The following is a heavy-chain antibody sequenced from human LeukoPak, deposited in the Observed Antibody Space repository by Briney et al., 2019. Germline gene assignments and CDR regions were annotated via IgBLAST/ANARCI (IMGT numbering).Heavy chain of an antibody. CDR1: GFSFSDYY. CDR2: ISNSDNTI. CDR3: ARDGGWDRWDFDL. J-gene: IGHJ2*01. D-gene: IGHD6-19*01. V-gene: IGHV3-11*04. Sequence: PGGSLRLSCAASGFSFSDYYMSWIRQAPGKGLEWLSYISNSDNTIYYADYVKGRFTISRDNAKNSLYLQMNSLRAEDTAVYYCARDGGWDRWDFDLWGRGTLVTVSS.